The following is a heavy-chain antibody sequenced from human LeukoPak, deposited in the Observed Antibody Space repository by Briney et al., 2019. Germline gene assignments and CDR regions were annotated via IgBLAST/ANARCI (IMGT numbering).Heavy chain of an antibody. Sequence: GGSLRLSCAASGFTFSNYGIHWVRRAPGKGLEWVTVISYDGSNKYYADSVKGRFTISRDNSKNTLYLQMNSLRAEDTAVYYCWGGGYAFDTWGQGTMVTVSS. V-gene: IGHV3-30*03. D-gene: IGHD3-16*01. CDR1: GFTFSNYG. CDR2: ISYDGSNK. CDR3: WGGGYAFDT. J-gene: IGHJ3*02.